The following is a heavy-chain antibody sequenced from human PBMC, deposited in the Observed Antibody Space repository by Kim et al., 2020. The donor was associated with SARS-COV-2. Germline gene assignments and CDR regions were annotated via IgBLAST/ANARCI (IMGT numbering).Heavy chain of an antibody. CDR3: ARDTSGNGRFDF. CDR2: ISTSSTTT. J-gene: IGHJ4*02. D-gene: IGHD5-12*01. CDR1: GFTLSLYS. Sequence: GGSLRLSCSASGFTLSLYSMNWVRQAPGRGLEWISYISTSSTTTFYADYADSVKGRFTISRDNAKNSLYLQMNSLRDEDTAVYYCARDTSGNGRFDFWGQGTLVTVSS. V-gene: IGHV3-48*02.